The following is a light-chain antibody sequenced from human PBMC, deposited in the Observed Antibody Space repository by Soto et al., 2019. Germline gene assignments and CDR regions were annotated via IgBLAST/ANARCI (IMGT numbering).Light chain of an antibody. CDR2: GAS. V-gene: IGKV3-20*01. Sequence: NVLTQSPGTLSLSPGERATLFCRASQSVSSSYLAWYQQKPGQAPRLLIYGASIRATGIPDRFSGSGSGTDFTLTISRLEAEDFAVYHCQQYGNSPRTFGQGTKVDIK. J-gene: IGKJ1*01. CDR3: QQYGNSPRT. CDR1: QSVSSSY.